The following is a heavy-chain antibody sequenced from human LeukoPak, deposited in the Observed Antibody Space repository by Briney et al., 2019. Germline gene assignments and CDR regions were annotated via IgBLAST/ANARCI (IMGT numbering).Heavy chain of an antibody. Sequence: SETLSLTCTVSGGSVSSYYWSWIRQSPGKGLEWIGYIHHSGGTNYNPSLKSRAAISVETSKNQFSLKLRSVTAADTAVYYCARDGASGVDIVAHTFDYWGQGPLVRVSS. CDR1: GGSVSSYY. J-gene: IGHJ4*02. CDR2: IHHSGGT. CDR3: ARDGASGVDIVAHTFDY. D-gene: IGHD5-12*01. V-gene: IGHV4-59*02.